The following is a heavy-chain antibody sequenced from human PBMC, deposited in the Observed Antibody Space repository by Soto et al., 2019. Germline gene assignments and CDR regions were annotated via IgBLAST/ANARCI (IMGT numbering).Heavy chain of an antibody. Sequence: GGSLRLSCVTSGFTFSTYSMNWVRQAPGKGLEWVSYINSKSDTIYYADSVKGRFTISRDNAKSSLYLQMNSLSAEDTAVYYCAKVRSSSGGPRWNYYYYYMDVWGKGTTVTVPS. CDR2: INSKSDTI. CDR3: AKVRSSSGGPRWNYYYYYMDV. D-gene: IGHD6-19*01. V-gene: IGHV3-48*01. J-gene: IGHJ6*03. CDR1: GFTFSTYS.